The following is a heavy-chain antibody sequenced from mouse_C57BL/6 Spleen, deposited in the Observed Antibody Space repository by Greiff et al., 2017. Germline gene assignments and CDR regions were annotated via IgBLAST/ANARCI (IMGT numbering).Heavy chain of an antibody. D-gene: IGHD1-1*01. CDR1: GYSFTGYY. Sequence: EVQLQQSGPELVKPGASVKISCKASGYSFTGYYMNWVKQSPEKSLEWIGEINPSTGGTTYNQKFKAKATLTVDKSSSTAYMQLKSLTSEDSAVYYCARGYYGSRGYAMDYWGQGTSVTVSS. CDR3: ARGYYGSRGYAMDY. V-gene: IGHV1-42*01. CDR2: INPSTGGT. J-gene: IGHJ4*01.